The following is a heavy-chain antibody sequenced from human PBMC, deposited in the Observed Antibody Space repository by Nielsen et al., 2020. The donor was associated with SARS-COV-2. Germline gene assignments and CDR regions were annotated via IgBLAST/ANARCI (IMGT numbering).Heavy chain of an antibody. J-gene: IGHJ6*02. CDR2: ISWNSGSI. CDR1: GFTFDDYA. V-gene: IGHV3-9*01. CDR3: AREGGGSYSSYYYYGMDV. Sequence: SLRLSCAASGFTFDDYAKHWVRPAPGKGLEWVSGISWNSGSIGYADSAKGRFTISRDNAKNSLYLQMNSLRAEDTAVYYCAREGGGSYSSYYYYGMDVWDQGTTVTVSS. D-gene: IGHD1-26*01.